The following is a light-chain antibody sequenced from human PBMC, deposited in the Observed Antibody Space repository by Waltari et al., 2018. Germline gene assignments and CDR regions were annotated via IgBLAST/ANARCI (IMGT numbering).Light chain of an antibody. CDR1: SSDVGGHNY. CDR2: EVS. CDR3: ATYGGRNNRVV. J-gene: IGLJ2*01. Sequence: QSALTQPPSASGSPGQSVTISCTGASSDVGGHNYVSWYQQHPGKAPKLIIYEVSKRPSGVPERCAGSKSGNRASLTVSGLQAEDEADYYCATYGGRNNRVVFGGGTKLTVL. V-gene: IGLV2-8*01.